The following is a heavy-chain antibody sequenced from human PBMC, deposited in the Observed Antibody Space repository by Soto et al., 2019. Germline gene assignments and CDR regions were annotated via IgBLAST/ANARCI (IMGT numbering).Heavy chain of an antibody. J-gene: IGHJ6*02. CDR3: ARHKDCSGGSCNAVGYYYGLDV. D-gene: IGHD2-15*01. CDR2: IYYSGTT. V-gene: IGHV4-39*01. CDR1: GDSITSNSYF. Sequence: SETLSLTCAVSGDSITSNSYFWAWIRQPPGKGLEWIGSIYYSGTTYYNPSLKSPVTISVDNSKNQFSLRLSSVTAADTAVYYCARHKDCSGGSCNAVGYYYGLDVWGQGTTVTVSS.